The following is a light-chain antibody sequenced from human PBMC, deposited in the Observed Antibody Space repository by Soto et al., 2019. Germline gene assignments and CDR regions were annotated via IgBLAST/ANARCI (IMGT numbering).Light chain of an antibody. V-gene: IGKV1-27*01. CDR2: SAS. Sequence: DILMTQSPSSLSASVGDRVTITCRASQGIAKSLAWYQQKPGKAPKLLIYSASTLQSGVPSRFSGSGSGTDITLTISSLQPEDVATYYCQKYNSAPWTFGQGTKVEIK. J-gene: IGKJ1*01. CDR3: QKYNSAPWT. CDR1: QGIAKS.